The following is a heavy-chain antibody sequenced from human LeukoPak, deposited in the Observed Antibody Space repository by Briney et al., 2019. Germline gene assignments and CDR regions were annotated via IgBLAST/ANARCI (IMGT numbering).Heavy chain of an antibody. Sequence: PGGSLRLSCAASGFTFSSYGMHWVRQAPGKGLEWVAFIRYDGSNKYYADSVKGRFTISRDNSKNTLYLQMNSLRAEDTAVYYCAKDQYTSTSPYCFDYWGQGTLVTVSS. CDR1: GFTFSSYG. D-gene: IGHD6-13*01. J-gene: IGHJ4*02. V-gene: IGHV3-30*02. CDR2: IRYDGSNK. CDR3: AKDQYTSTSPYCFDY.